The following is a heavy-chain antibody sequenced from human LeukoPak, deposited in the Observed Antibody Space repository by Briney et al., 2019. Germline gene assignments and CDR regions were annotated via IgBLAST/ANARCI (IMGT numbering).Heavy chain of an antibody. Sequence: GGSLRLTCAASGFTFGIYEMNWVRQAPGKGLEWVSYTSNSDTTRYYADSVKGRFTISRDNVKNSLYLQMNSLRAEDTAVYYCARGGGSYPFFDYWGQGTLVTVSS. V-gene: IGHV3-48*03. D-gene: IGHD1-26*01. CDR2: TSNSDTTR. J-gene: IGHJ4*02. CDR1: GFTFGIYE. CDR3: ARGGGSYPFFDY.